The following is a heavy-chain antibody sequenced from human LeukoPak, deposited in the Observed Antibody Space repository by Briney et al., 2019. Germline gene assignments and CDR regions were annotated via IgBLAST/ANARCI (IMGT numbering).Heavy chain of an antibody. D-gene: IGHD5-24*01. CDR2: IRYDGGNK. CDR1: GFTFSSYS. Sequence: GGSLRLSCAASGFTFSSYSMNWVRQAPGKGLEWVAFIRYDGGNKYYADSVKGRFTISRDNSKNTLYLQMNSLRPEDTAVYYCAKDGPRRDGYNDHWGQGTLVTVSS. CDR3: AKDGPRRDGYNDH. J-gene: IGHJ4*02. V-gene: IGHV3-30*02.